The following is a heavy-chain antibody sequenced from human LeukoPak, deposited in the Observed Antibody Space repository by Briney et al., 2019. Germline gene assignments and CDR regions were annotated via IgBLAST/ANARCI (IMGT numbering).Heavy chain of an antibody. J-gene: IGHJ6*02. CDR3: ARGGRSTLWFGEFPNSYYYYYGMDV. CDR1: GGSFSGYY. Sequence: KPSETLSLTCAVYGGSFSGYYWSWIRQPPGKGLEWIGEINHSGSTNYNPSLKSRVTISVDTSKNQFSLKLSSVTAADTAVYYCARGGRSTLWFGEFPNSYYYYYGMDVWGQGTTVTVSS. CDR2: INHSGST. D-gene: IGHD3-10*01. V-gene: IGHV4-34*01.